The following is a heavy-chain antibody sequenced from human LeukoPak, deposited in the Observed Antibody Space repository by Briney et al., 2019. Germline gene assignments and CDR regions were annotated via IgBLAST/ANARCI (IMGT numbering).Heavy chain of an antibody. V-gene: IGHV4-34*01. CDR3: ARVKSGYSSSWYGIDP. Sequence: PSQTLSLTCAVYGGSFSGYYWSWIRQPPRKGLEWIGEINHSGSTNYNPSLKSRVTISVDTSKNQFSLKLSSVTAADTAVYYCARVKSGYSSSWYGIDPWGQGTLVAVSS. D-gene: IGHD6-13*01. CDR2: INHSGST. CDR1: GGSFSGYY. J-gene: IGHJ5*02.